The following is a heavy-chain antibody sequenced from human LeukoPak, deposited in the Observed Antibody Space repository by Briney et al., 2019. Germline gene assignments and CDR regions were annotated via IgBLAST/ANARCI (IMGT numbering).Heavy chain of an antibody. CDR3: ARDRNYDGSVYYEDDYFDY. CDR1: GFTFSSYE. V-gene: IGHV3-48*03. Sequence: GGSLRLSCAASGFTFSSYEMNWVRQAPGKGLEWVSYISSSGSTIYYADSVKGRFSISRDNAKNSLYLQMNSLRAEDTAVYYCARDRNYDGSVYYEDDYFDYWGQGTLVTVSS. D-gene: IGHD3-22*01. J-gene: IGHJ4*02. CDR2: ISSSGSTI.